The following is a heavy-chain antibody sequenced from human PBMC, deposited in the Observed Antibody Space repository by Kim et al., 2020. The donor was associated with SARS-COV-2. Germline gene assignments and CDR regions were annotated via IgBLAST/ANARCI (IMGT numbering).Heavy chain of an antibody. CDR3: ATYYYDSSGYYGGFDY. CDR2: FDPEDGET. J-gene: IGHJ4*02. Sequence: ASVKVSCKVSGYTLTELSMHWVRQAPGKGLEWMGGFDPEDGETIYAQKFQGRVTMTEDTSTDTAYMELSSLRSEDTAVYYCATYYYDSSGYYGGFDYWGQGTLVTVSS. V-gene: IGHV1-24*01. CDR1: GYTLTELS. D-gene: IGHD3-22*01.